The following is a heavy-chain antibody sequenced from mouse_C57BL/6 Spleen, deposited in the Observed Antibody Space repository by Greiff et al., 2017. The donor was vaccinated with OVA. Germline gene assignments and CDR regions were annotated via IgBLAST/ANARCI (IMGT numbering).Heavy chain of an antibody. Sequence: DVMLVESGGGLVKPGGSLKLSCAASGFTFSSYAMSWVRQTPEKRLEWVATISDGGSYTYYPDNVKGRFTISRDNAKNNLYLQMSHLKSEDTAMYYCARDPDYGSIFDYWGQGTTLTVSS. CDR2: ISDGGSYT. D-gene: IGHD1-1*01. CDR3: ARDPDYGSIFDY. CDR1: GFTFSSYA. J-gene: IGHJ2*01. V-gene: IGHV5-4*01.